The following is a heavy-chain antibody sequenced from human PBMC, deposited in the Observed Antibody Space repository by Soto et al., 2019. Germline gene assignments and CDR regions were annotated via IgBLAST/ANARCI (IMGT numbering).Heavy chain of an antibody. CDR2: ISYDGSNK. Sequence: QVQLVESGGGVVQPGRSLRLSCAASGFTFSSYGMHWVRQAPGKGLEWVAVISYDGSNKYYADSVKGRFTISRDNSKNTLYLQMNSLRAEDTAVYYCAKDSYRQIAVAGTTWGWYFDYWGQGTLVTVSS. CDR1: GFTFSSYG. J-gene: IGHJ4*02. CDR3: AKDSYRQIAVAGTTWGWYFDY. D-gene: IGHD6-19*01. V-gene: IGHV3-30*18.